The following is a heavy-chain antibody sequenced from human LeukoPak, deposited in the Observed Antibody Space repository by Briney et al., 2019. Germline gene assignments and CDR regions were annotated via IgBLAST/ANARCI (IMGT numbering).Heavy chain of an antibody. CDR1: GGSISNNY. Sequence: SETLSLTCNVSGGSISNNYWTWIRQPPGKGLEWIGYIYYSGTTYYNPSLKSRVTISLDTSKNKFSLNLTSVNVADTAVYYCARAGGYSGYASNWGQGTLVTVSS. CDR2: IYYSGTT. J-gene: IGHJ4*02. CDR3: ARAGGYSGYASN. D-gene: IGHD5-12*01. V-gene: IGHV4-59*01.